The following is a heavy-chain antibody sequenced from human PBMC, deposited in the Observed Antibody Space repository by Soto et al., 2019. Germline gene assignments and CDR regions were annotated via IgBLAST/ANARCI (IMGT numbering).Heavy chain of an antibody. CDR3: AKSFVVRYMDV. J-gene: IGHJ6*03. V-gene: IGHV3-23*01. D-gene: IGHD2-2*01. CDR1: GFTFSSYA. CDR2: ISGSGGST. Sequence: EVQLLESGGGLVQPGGSLSLSCAASGFTFSSYAMSWVRQAPGKGLAWVSAISGSGGSTYYADSVKGRFTISRDNAKNTLYLQMNSLRAEDTAGCYCAKSFVVRYMDVWGKGTTVTVSS.